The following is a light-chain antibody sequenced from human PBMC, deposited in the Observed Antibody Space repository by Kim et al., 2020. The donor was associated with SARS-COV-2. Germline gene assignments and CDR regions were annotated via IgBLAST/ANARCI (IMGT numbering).Light chain of an antibody. V-gene: IGKV3-20*01. CDR1: QSVSSSY. CDR3: QQYGSSPWT. J-gene: IGKJ1*01. CDR2: GAS. Sequence: EIVLTQSPGTLSLSPGERATLSCRASQSVSSSYLAWYQQKPGQAPRLLIYGASSRATGIPDRFSGSGSATDFTLTISRLEPEDFAVYYCQQYGSSPWTVGQGTKVDIK.